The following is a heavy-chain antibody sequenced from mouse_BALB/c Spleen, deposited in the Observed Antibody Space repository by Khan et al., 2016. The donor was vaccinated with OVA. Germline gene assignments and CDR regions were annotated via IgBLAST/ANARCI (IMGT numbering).Heavy chain of an antibody. CDR2: IVPGSGSS. CDR3: SRENYYCRTCYAMDY. D-gene: IGHD1-1*01. Sequence: DLVKPGASVKLSCKASGYTFTSYWINWIKQRPGQGLEWIGRIVPGSGSSSNNEMFKGKATLTLDTSSSTAYIQLSSLSSEDSSVYFCSRENYYCRTCYAMDYWGQGTSVTVSS. J-gene: IGHJ4*01. CDR1: GYTFTSYW. V-gene: IGHV1S41*01.